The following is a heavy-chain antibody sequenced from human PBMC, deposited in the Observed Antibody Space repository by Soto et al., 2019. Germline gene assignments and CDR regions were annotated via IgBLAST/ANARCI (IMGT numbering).Heavy chain of an antibody. J-gene: IGHJ4*02. CDR1: GFTFSSYA. CDR3: ARRGSGSYYDY. V-gene: IGHV3-23*01. CDR2: ISGSGGST. Sequence: EVQLLESGGGLVQPGGSLRLSCAASGFTFSSYAMRWVRQAPVKGLEWVSAISGSGGSTYYADSVKGRFTISRDKSKNTLYLQMNSLRAEDTALYYCARRGSGSYYDYWGQGNLVSVSS. D-gene: IGHD1-26*01.